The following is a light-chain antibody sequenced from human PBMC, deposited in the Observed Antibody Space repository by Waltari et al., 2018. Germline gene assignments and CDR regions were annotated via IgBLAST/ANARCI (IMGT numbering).Light chain of an antibody. V-gene: IGKV3-20*01. J-gene: IGKJ1*01. CDR3: QHYLRLPVS. CDR1: QSVGRT. Sequence: EIVLTQSPGTLSLSPGERATLPCRASQSVGRTLAWYQQRPGQAPRPLIYGASSRAADIPDRFAGSGSGTDFSLTINRLEPEDFAVYYCQHYLRLPVSFGQGTKVEIK. CDR2: GAS.